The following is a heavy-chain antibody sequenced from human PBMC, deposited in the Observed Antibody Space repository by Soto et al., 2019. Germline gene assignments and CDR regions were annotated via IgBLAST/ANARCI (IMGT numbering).Heavy chain of an antibody. CDR1: GFTFSSYW. CDR3: ARSPYDFWSGYSSMDV. J-gene: IGHJ6*02. CDR2: INSDGSST. D-gene: IGHD3-3*01. Sequence: GGSLSVSCAAYGFTFSSYWMHWLRQAPGKGLVWVSRINSDGSSTSYADSVKGRFTISRDNAKNTLYLQMNSLRAEDTAVYYCARSPYDFWSGYSSMDVWGQGT. V-gene: IGHV3-74*01.